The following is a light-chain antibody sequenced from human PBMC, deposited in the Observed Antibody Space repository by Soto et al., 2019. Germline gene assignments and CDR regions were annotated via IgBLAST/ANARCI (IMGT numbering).Light chain of an antibody. V-gene: IGKV1-39*01. CDR1: QSISNY. Sequence: DIQMTQSPSSLSASVGDRVTITCRASQSISNYLNWYQQKPGKAPKLLIYAASRLQSGVPSRFSGSGSGTDFTLTISSLQPEDFATYYCQQGYSSLILTFGPGTKVDIK. CDR3: QQGYSSLILT. CDR2: AAS. J-gene: IGKJ3*01.